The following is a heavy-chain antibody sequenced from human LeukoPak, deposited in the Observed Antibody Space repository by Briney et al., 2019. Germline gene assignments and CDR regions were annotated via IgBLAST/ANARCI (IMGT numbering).Heavy chain of an antibody. CDR2: IYYSGST. V-gene: IGHV4-59*01. J-gene: IGHJ3*02. CDR3: ARVGNDAFDI. Sequence: PSETLSLTCTVSGGSISSYWWSWIRQPPGKGLEWIGYIYYSGSTNHNPSLKSRVTISVDTSKNQFSLKLSSVTAADTAVYYCARVGNDAFDIWGQGTTVTVSS. CDR1: GGSISSYW.